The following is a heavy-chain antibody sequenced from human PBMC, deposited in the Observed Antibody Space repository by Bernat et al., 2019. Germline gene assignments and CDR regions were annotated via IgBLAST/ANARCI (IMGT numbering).Heavy chain of an antibody. V-gene: IGHV1-69*01. D-gene: IGHD5-24*01. CDR3: ARDREMATIFSPSFDI. CDR2: IIPIFGTA. Sequence: QVQLVQSGAEVKKPGSSVKVSCKASGGTFSSYAISWVRQAPGQGLEWMGGIIPIFGTANYAQKFQGRVTITADESTSTAYMELSSLRSEDTAVYYCARDREMATIFSPSFDIWGQGTMVTVSS. CDR1: GGTFSSYA. J-gene: IGHJ3*02.